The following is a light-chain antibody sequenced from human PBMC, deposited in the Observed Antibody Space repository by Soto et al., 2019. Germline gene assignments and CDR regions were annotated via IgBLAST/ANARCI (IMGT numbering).Light chain of an antibody. V-gene: IGLV1-47*02. Sequence: QSVLTQPPSASGTPGQRVTISCSGSSSNIGSNYVFWYQQLPGTAPKLLVHTNNRRPSGVPDRFSGSKSGTSASLAVSGLRSEHEADYYCAAWDESLSAWMFGGGTKLTVL. J-gene: IGLJ3*02. CDR2: TNN. CDR1: SSNIGSNY. CDR3: AAWDESLSAWM.